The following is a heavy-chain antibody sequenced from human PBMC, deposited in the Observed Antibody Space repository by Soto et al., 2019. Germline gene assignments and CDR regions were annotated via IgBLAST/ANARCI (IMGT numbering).Heavy chain of an antibody. CDR1: GYTFTSYG. D-gene: IGHD3-16*01. Sequence: QVQLVQSGAEVKNPGASVKVSCKTFGYTFTSYGIGWARQAPGQGLEWMGWINTYNGNTNYAQNLQGRVTLTTDTSTSTAYMELRSLRSNDTAIYYCAMVDVYVTPSPQDVWGQGTTVTVYS. CDR2: INTYNGNT. V-gene: IGHV1-18*01. J-gene: IGHJ6*02. CDR3: AMVDVYVTPSPQDV.